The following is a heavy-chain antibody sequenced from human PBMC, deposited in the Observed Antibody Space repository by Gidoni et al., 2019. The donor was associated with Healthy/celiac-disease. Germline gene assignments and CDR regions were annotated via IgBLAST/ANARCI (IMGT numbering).Heavy chain of an antibody. J-gene: IGHJ5*02. CDR3: ARQVGSSGWYVFDP. V-gene: IGHV4-39*01. CDR1: GGSISSSSYY. D-gene: IGHD6-19*01. Sequence: QLQLQESGPGLVKPSETLSLTCSVSGGSISSSSYYWGWIRQPPGKGLEWIGSIYYSGSTYYNPSLKSRVTISVDTSKNQFSLKLSSVTAADTAVYYCARQVGSSGWYVFDPWGQGSLVTVSS. CDR2: IYYSGST.